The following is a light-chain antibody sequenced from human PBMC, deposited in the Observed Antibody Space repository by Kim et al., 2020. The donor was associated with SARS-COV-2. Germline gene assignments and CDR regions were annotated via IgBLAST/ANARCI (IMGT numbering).Light chain of an antibody. CDR2: AAS. CDR1: QSISTY. CDR3: QQRHTAQSLT. V-gene: IGKV1-39*01. J-gene: IGKJ4*01. Sequence: DIQMTQSPPSLSASVGDRVTIVCRASQSISTYLNWYQQKPGKAPKLLIDAASNLQSGVPPRFSGSGSGTDFTLTISNLQPEDLATYYCQQRHTAQSLTFGGGTKVDIK.